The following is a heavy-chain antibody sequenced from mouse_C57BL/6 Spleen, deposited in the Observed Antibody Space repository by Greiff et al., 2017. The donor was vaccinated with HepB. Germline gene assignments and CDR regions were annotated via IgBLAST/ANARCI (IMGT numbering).Heavy chain of an antibody. V-gene: IGHV6-3*01. D-gene: IGHD2-4*01. CDR1: GFTFSNYW. Sequence: EVKLMESGGGLVQPGGSMKLSCVASGFTFSNYWMNWVRQSPEKGLEWVAQIRLKSDNYATHYAESVKGRFTISRDDSKSSVYLQMNNLRAEDTGIYYCTGNIYYDYDDGYYYAMDYWGQGTSVTVSS. J-gene: IGHJ4*01. CDR3: TGNIYYDYDDGYYYAMDY. CDR2: IRLKSDNYAT.